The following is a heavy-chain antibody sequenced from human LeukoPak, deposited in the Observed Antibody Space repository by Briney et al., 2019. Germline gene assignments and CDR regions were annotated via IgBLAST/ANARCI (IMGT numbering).Heavy chain of an antibody. CDR3: AKVGRDGYNWVY. V-gene: IGHV3-23*01. CDR2: ISGSGGST. Sequence: PGGSLRLSCAASGFTFSSYAMSWVRQAPGKGLEWVSAISGSGGSTYYADSVKGRFTISRENSKNTLYLQMTSLRAEDTAVYYCAKVGRDGYNWVYWGQGTLVTVSS. J-gene: IGHJ4*02. CDR1: GFTFSSYA. D-gene: IGHD5-24*01.